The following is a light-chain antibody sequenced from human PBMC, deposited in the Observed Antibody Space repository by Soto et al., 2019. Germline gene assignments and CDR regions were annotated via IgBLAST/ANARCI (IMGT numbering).Light chain of an antibody. V-gene: IGLV2-14*03. Sequence: QSVLTQPASVSGSPGQSITISCSGTSSDIGSYNHVAWYQQFPGKSPKLMICAVSDRPPGVSDRFSGSKSGITASLTISGLQTEDEADYYCISYTDRQSYLFGTGTKVTV. J-gene: IGLJ1*01. CDR3: ISYTDRQSYL. CDR1: SSDIGSYNH. CDR2: AVS.